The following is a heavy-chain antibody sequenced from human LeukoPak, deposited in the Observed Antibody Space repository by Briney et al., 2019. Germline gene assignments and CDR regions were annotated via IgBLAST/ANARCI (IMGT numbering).Heavy chain of an antibody. CDR2: IRYDGSNK. CDR3: AKDIVVVPAAATVP. CDR1: GFTFSSYG. J-gene: IGHJ5*02. V-gene: IGHV3-30*02. D-gene: IGHD2-2*01. Sequence: GGSLRLSCAASGFTFSSYGMHWVRQAPGKGLEWVAFIRYDGSNKYYADSVKGRFTISRDNSKNTLYLQMNSLGAEDTAVYYCAKDIVVVPAAATVPWGQGTLVTVSS.